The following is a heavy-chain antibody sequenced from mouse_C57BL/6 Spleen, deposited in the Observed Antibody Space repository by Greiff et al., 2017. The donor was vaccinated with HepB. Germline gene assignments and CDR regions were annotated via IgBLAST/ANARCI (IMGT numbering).Heavy chain of an antibody. CDR3: ARSIYDDYGYYAMDY. CDR1: GYTFTSYW. J-gene: IGHJ4*01. V-gene: IGHV1-53*01. Sequence: QVQLQQPGTELVKPGASVKLSCKASGYTFTSYWMHWVKQRPGQGLEWIGNINPSNGGTNYNEKFKSKATLTVDKSSSTAYMQLSSLTSEDSAVYYCARSIYDDYGYYAMDYWGQGTSVTVSS. D-gene: IGHD2-4*01. CDR2: INPSNGGT.